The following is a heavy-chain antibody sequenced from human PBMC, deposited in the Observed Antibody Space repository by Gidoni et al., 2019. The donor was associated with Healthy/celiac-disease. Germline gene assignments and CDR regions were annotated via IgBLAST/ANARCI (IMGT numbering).Heavy chain of an antibody. CDR2: MNPNNGNT. V-gene: IGHV1-8*01. CDR3: ARRWQQLGDYYYYGMDV. D-gene: IGHD6-13*01. CDR1: GYTFTSYD. Sequence: QVQLVQSGAEVKKPGASVKVSCKASGYTFTSYDMNWVRQGTGQGLEWMGWMNPNNGNTGYAQKFQGRGNMTRNTSISTAYMEVSSLGSEDTAVYYCARRWQQLGDYYYYGMDVWGQGTTVTVSS. J-gene: IGHJ6*02.